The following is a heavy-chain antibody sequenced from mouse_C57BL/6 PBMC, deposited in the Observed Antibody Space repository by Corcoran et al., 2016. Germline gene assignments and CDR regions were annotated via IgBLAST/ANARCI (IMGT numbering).Heavy chain of an antibody. V-gene: IGHV1-76*01. J-gene: IGHJ4*01. CDR2: IHPGSGNT. D-gene: IGHD4-1*02. CDR3: AREAVFPNWDPDYAMDY. CDR1: GYTFTDYY. Sequence: QVQLKQSGAELVRPGASVKLSCKASGYTFTDYYINWVKQRPGQGLEWIARIHPGSGNTYYNEKFKGKATLTAEKSSSTAYMQLSSLTSEDSAVYFCAREAVFPNWDPDYAMDYWGQGTSVTVSS.